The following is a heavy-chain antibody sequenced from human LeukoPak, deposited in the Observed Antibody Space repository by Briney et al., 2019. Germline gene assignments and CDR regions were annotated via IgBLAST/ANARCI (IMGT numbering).Heavy chain of an antibody. CDR1: SDSISSYY. D-gene: IGHD5-24*01. CDR2: IHNSGST. Sequence: SETLSLACTGASDSISSYYWSWIRQPPGKGLEWIGFIHNSGSTNYNPSLNSRVAISIDTSKNQFSLKLNSLTAADTAVYYCARATWNGYMFDYWGQGSLVTVTS. V-gene: IGHV4-59*01. CDR3: ARATWNGYMFDY. J-gene: IGHJ4*02.